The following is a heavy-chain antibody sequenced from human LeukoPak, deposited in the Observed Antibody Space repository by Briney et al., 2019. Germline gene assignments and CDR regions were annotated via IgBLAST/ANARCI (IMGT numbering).Heavy chain of an antibody. V-gene: IGHV4-39*01. D-gene: IGHD6-13*01. J-gene: IGHJ4*02. CDR1: GGSISSSGYY. CDR2: VYYSGST. CDR3: ARPGGSSWISDY. Sequence: SETLSLTCTVSGGSISSSGYYWSWIRQPPGKGLEWIGSVYYSGSTYYNPSLKSRVTISVDTSKNQFSLKLRSVTAADTTVYYCARPGGSSWISDYWGQGTLVTVSS.